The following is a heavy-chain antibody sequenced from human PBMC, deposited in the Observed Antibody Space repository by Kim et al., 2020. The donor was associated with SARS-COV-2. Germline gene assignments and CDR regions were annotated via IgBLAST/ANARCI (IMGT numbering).Heavy chain of an antibody. CDR3: ARDLRIILTGYYPYYGMDV. D-gene: IGHD3-9*01. Sequence: ASVKVSCKASGYTFTSYYMHWVRQAPGQGLEWMGIINPSGGSTSYAQKFQGRVTMTRDTSTSTVYMELSSLRSEDTAVYYCARDLRIILTGYYPYYGMDVWGQGTTVTVSS. V-gene: IGHV1-46*01. J-gene: IGHJ6*02. CDR2: INPSGGST. CDR1: GYTFTSYY.